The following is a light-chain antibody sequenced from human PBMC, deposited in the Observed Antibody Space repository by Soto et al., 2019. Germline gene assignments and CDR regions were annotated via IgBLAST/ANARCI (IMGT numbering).Light chain of an antibody. Sequence: SALTQPASGSGSPGQSIAISCTGTSSDVGSYNLVSWYQQHPGKAPKLMIYEVSKRPSGVSNRFSGSKSGNTASLTISGLQAEDEADYYCCSYAGSSTFLYVFGTGTKVTVL. J-gene: IGLJ1*01. CDR1: SSDVGSYNL. CDR3: CSYAGSSTFLYV. CDR2: EVS. V-gene: IGLV2-23*02.